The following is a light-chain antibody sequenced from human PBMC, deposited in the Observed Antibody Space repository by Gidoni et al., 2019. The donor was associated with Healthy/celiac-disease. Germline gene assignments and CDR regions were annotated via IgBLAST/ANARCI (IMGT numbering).Light chain of an antibody. Sequence: SYVLTQPPSASVAPGQTARITCGGNNIGSKSVHWYQQKQGQAPVLVVYDDNDRPSGIPERFSGSNSGNTATLTISRVEAGDETDYYCQVWDSSSDPVVFGGGTKLTVL. V-gene: IGLV3-21*02. CDR3: QVWDSSSDPVV. CDR1: NIGSKS. J-gene: IGLJ2*01. CDR2: DDN.